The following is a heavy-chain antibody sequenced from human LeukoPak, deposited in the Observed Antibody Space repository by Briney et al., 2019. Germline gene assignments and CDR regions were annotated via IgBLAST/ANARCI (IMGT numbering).Heavy chain of an antibody. CDR2: IYSSGST. CDR3: ATDAVVASSYAGESSWFDP. Sequence: SETLSLTCIVSGGSISNYYWSWIRQPAGKGLEWIGRIYSSGSTSYIPSLKSRVTMAVDTSNNQFSLKVTSVTAADTAVYYCATDAVVASSYAGESSWFDPWGQGTLVTVSS. CDR1: GGSISNYY. V-gene: IGHV4-4*07. J-gene: IGHJ5*02. D-gene: IGHD3-16*01.